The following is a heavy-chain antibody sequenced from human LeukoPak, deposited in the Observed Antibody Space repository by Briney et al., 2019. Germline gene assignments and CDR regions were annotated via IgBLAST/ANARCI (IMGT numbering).Heavy chain of an antibody. CDR1: GYTFTRYY. CDR3: ARFDQVSETAGGY. J-gene: IGHJ4*02. D-gene: IGHD5/OR15-5a*01. V-gene: IGHV1-2*02. CDR2: INPHSGGT. Sequence: ASVKVSCKASGYTFTRYYMHWVRQAPGQGLEWMGWINPHSGGTNYAQKFQGRVTMTRDTSISTAYMELSRLRSDDTAVYYCARFDQVSETAGGYWGQGTLVTVSS.